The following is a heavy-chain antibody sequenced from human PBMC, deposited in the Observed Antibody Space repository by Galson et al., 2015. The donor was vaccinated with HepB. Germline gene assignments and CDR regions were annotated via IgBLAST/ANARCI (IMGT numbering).Heavy chain of an antibody. CDR2: VNHGGTS. Sequence: SETLSLTCAVSGGSFKDHYWSWVRQSAGKSLEWIGEVNHGGTSNYNPSHKSRLSISVDSANTQFSLRLESVTAADTAVYFCARGPSFNIGSYYYRGFDEWGQGTLVTVSS. CDR1: GGSFKDHY. V-gene: IGHV4-34*01. CDR3: ARGPSFNIGSYYYRGFDE. J-gene: IGHJ4*02. D-gene: IGHD1-26*01.